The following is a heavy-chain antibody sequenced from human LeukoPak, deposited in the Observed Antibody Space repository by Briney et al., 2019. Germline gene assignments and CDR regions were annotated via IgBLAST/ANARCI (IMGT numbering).Heavy chain of an antibody. V-gene: IGHV1-2*02. CDR2: INPNSGGT. CDR1: GYTFTDYY. CDR3: ARVIPGGSSRFWFDP. D-gene: IGHD1-26*01. Sequence: ASVKVSCKASGYTFTDYYMHWVRQAPGQGLEWMGWINPNSGGTNYAQKFQGRVTMTRDTSISTAYMELSRLRSDDTAVYYCARVIPGGSSRFWFDPWGQGTLVTVSS. J-gene: IGHJ5*02.